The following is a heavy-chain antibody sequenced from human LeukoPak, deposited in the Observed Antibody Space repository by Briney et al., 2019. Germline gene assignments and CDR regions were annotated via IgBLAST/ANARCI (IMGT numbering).Heavy chain of an antibody. V-gene: IGHV3-53*01. CDR2: IYSGGST. J-gene: IGHJ6*04. Sequence: GGSLRLSCAASGFTVSSNYMSWVRQAPGKGLEWVSVIYSGGSTYYADSVKGRFTISRDNSKNTLYLQMNSLRAEDTAVYYCARAYCSSTSCYYYYGMDVWGKGTTVTVSS. CDR1: GFTVSSNY. CDR3: ARAYCSSTSCYYYYGMDV. D-gene: IGHD2-2*01.